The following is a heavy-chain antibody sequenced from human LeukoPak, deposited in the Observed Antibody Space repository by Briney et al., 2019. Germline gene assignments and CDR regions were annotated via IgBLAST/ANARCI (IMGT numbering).Heavy chain of an antibody. D-gene: IGHD3-22*01. J-gene: IGHJ4*02. Sequence: GRSLRLSCAASGFTFSSYAMHWVRQAPGKGLEWVAVISYDGSNKYYADSVKGRFTISRDNSKNTLYLQMNSLRVEDTAVYYCAKVSDSGRYQTLVYWGQGTLVTVSS. CDR2: ISYDGSNK. CDR3: AKVSDSGRYQTLVY. V-gene: IGHV3-30-3*01. CDR1: GFTFSSYA.